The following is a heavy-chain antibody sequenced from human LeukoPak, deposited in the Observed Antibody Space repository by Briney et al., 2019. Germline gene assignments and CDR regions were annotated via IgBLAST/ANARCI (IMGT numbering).Heavy chain of an antibody. D-gene: IGHD3-10*01. Sequence: KPSETLCLTCAVYGGSFSGYYWNWIRQPPGKGLEWIGEINHSGSTNYNPSLKSRVTISVDTSKNQFSLKLSSVTAADTAVYYCAREDYYCSGSYWPCGQGTLVTVSS. V-gene: IGHV4-34*01. J-gene: IGHJ5*02. CDR1: GGSFSGYY. CDR2: INHSGST. CDR3: AREDYYCSGSYWP.